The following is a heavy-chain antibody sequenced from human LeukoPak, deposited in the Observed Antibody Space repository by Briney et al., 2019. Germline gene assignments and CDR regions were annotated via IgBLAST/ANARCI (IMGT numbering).Heavy chain of an antibody. CDR3: AREVEYSTTWARFDY. V-gene: IGHV4-61*01. J-gene: IGHJ4*02. CDR2: IYYTGST. Sequence: SETLSLTCSVSGGSVSSGSDYWSWIRQPPGKGLEWIGYIYYTGSTNYNPSLKSRVTISVDTSKNQFSLKLSSVPAADTAVYYCAREVEYSTTWARFDYWGQGTLVTVSS. D-gene: IGHD6-13*01. CDR1: GGSVSSGSDY.